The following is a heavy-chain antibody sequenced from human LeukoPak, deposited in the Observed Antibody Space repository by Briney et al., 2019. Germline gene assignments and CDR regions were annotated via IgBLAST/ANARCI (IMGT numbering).Heavy chain of an antibody. V-gene: IGHV4-30-4*08. Sequence: PSQTLSLTCTVSGGSISSGDYYWSWIRQPPGKGLEWIGYIYYSGSTYYNPSLKSRVTISVDTSKNQFSLKLSSVTAADTAAYYCARALHYYDSSGHWGQGTLVTVSS. D-gene: IGHD3-22*01. CDR3: ARALHYYDSSGH. J-gene: IGHJ4*02. CDR2: IYYSGST. CDR1: GGSISSGDYY.